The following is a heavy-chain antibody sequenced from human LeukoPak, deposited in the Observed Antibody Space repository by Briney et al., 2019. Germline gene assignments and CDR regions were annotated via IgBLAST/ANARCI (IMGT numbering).Heavy chain of an antibody. J-gene: IGHJ4*02. CDR1: GFPVSSNY. CDR2: IYSGGRT. V-gene: IGHV3-53*01. CDR3: ARDLYGDLNY. D-gene: IGHD4-17*01. Sequence: PGGSLRLSCAASGFPVSSNYLSWVRQAPGKGLEWVSVIYSGGRTYYADSVKGRFTISRDNSQNTLYLQMNSLRADDTAVYYCARDLYGDLNYWGQGTLVTVSS.